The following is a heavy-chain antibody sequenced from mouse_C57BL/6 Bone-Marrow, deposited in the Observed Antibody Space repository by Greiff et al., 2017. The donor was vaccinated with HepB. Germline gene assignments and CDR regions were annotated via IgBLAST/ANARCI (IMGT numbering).Heavy chain of an antibody. V-gene: IGHV5-4*01. CDR1: GFTFSSYA. CDR2: ISDGGSYT. J-gene: IGHJ2*01. CDR3: ARDRWYYFDY. Sequence: EVKLQESGGGLVKPGGSLKLSCAASGFTFSSYAMSWVRQTPEKRLEWVATISDGGSYTYYPDNVKGRFTISRDNAKNNLYLQMSHLKSEDTAMYYCARDRWYYFDYWGQGTTLTVSS.